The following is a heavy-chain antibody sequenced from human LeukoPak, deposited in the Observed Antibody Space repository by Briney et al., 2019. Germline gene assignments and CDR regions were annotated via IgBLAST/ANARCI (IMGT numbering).Heavy chain of an antibody. CDR3: ASLRERSFYARGFDY. CDR1: GGSISSSNYY. D-gene: IGHD2-2*01. CDR2: IYYSGST. Sequence: PSETLSLTCTVSGGSISSSNYYWGWIRQPPGKGLEWIGSIYYSGSTYYNPSLKSRVTISVDTSKNQFSLKRSSVTAADTAVYYCASLRERSFYARGFDYWGQGTLVTVSS. V-gene: IGHV4-39*01. J-gene: IGHJ4*02.